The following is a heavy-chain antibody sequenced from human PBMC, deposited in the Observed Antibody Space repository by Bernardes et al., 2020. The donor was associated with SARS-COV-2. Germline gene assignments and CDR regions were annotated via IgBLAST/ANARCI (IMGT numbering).Heavy chain of an antibody. Sequence: SETLSLTCTVSGASIGAYYWCWFLQHPGGGLEGIGYLYYTGSTNYNPSLQSRVTISVDTSKNQFSLKLISVTAADTAVYYCARGFDYWGQGILVTVSS. J-gene: IGHJ4*02. CDR3: ARGFDY. CDR1: GASIGAYY. V-gene: IGHV4-59*01. CDR2: LYYTGST.